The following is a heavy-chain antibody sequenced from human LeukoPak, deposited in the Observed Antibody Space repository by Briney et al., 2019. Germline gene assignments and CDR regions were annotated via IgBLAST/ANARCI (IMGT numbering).Heavy chain of an antibody. CDR3: ARAISTPISINYYYGMDV. J-gene: IGHJ6*04. V-gene: IGHV1-3*01. Sequence: ASVKVSCKASGYTFTSYAMHWVRQAPGQRLEWVGWINAGNGNTKYSQKFQGRVTITRDTSASTAYMELSSLRSEDTAVYYCARAISTPISINYYYGMDVWGKGTTVTVSS. CDR1: GYTFTSYA. CDR2: INAGNGNT. D-gene: IGHD2-2*01.